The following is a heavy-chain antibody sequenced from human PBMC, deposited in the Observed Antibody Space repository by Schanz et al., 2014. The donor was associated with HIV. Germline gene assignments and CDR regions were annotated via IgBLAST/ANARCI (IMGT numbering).Heavy chain of an antibody. D-gene: IGHD3-22*01. J-gene: IGHJ6*02. CDR3: AKDRNYYDSRYRGKGNYYYYYGMDV. CDR2: MSYDGTKK. Sequence: VQLVESGGGVVQPGRSLRLSCVASGFNFNSYGMHWVRQAPGKGLEWVAVMSYDGTKKHYADSVKGRFTISRDNSKNTLYLQLKSLRPDDTAVYYCAKDRNYYDSRYRGKGNYYYYYGMDVWGQGTKVTVSS. V-gene: IGHV3-30*18. CDR1: GFNFNSYG.